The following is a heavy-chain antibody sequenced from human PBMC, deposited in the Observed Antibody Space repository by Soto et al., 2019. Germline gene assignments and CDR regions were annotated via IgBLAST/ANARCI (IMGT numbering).Heavy chain of an antibody. D-gene: IGHD3-10*01. J-gene: IGHJ4*02. CDR3: ARGAFGNYYVDY. V-gene: IGHV3-74*01. Sequence: EVQLVESGGGLVQPGGSLRLSCAASGFTFSRDWMHWVRQAPGKGLVWVSRIKYDGSSTNYADSVKGRFTISRDNAKYTVYLQMNSLRDEDTAVYYCARGAFGNYYVDYWGQGALVTVAS. CDR1: GFTFSRDW. CDR2: IKYDGSST.